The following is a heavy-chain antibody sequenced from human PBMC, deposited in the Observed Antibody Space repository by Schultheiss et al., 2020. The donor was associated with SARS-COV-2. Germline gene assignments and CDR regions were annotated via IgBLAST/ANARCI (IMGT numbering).Heavy chain of an antibody. CDR2: IYHSGST. Sequence: SETLSLTCAVSGYSISSGYYWGWIRQPPGKGLEWIGSIYHSGSTYYNPSLKSRVTISVDTSKNQFSLKLSSVTAADTAVYYCARGGQGYYDSSGYYGYWGQGTLVTVSS. CDR1: GYSISSGYY. V-gene: IGHV4-38-2*01. D-gene: IGHD3-22*01. J-gene: IGHJ4*02. CDR3: ARGGQGYYDSSGYYGY.